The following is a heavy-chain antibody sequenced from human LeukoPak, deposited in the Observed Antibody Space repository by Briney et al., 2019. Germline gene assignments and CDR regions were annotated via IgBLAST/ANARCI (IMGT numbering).Heavy chain of an antibody. D-gene: IGHD3-3*01. Sequence: PGRSLRLSCAASGFTFSSYAMHWVRQAPGKGLEWVAVISYDGTNKYYADSVKDRFTISRDNSKNTLYLQMNSLRPEDTAVYYCARDFGANWGQGTLVTVSS. J-gene: IGHJ4*02. V-gene: IGHV3-30-3*01. CDR1: GFTFSSYA. CDR3: ARDFGAN. CDR2: ISYDGTNK.